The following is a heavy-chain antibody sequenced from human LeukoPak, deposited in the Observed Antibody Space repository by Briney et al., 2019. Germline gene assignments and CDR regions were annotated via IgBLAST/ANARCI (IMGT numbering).Heavy chain of an antibody. D-gene: IGHD1-14*01. J-gene: IGHJ4*02. V-gene: IGHV4-4*02. CDR3: AREILGGFNPGAY. Sequence: SETLCLTCTVSLDSTTSNFWSWVRQPPGKGLEWIGEIHRSGSPNYNPSLQSRVTISIDRSRNQIALELSSVTAADTAVYYCAREILGGFNPGAYWGQGTLVTVSS. CDR1: LDSTTSNF. CDR2: IHRSGSP.